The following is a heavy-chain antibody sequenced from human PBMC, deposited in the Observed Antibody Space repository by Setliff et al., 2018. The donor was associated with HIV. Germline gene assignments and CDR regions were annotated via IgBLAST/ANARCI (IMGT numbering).Heavy chain of an antibody. V-gene: IGHV4-59*12. CDR1: GGSISSYY. CDR2: IYYSGST. D-gene: IGHD6-13*01. Sequence: SETLSLTCIVSGGSISSYYWSWIRQPPGKGLEWIGYIYYSGSTNYNPSLKSRVTISLGTSKNQFSLKLSSVTAADTAVYYCARGESGYSSSWYPLPFDYWGQGTLVTVSS. CDR3: ARGESGYSSSWYPLPFDY. J-gene: IGHJ4*02.